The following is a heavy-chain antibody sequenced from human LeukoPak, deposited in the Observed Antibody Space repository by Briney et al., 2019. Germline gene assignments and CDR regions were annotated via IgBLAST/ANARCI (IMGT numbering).Heavy chain of an antibody. V-gene: IGHV4-38-2*02. J-gene: IGHJ4*02. D-gene: IGHD1-26*01. CDR2: IYHSGST. Sequence: PSETLSLTCTVSGYSISSGYYWGWIRQPPGKGLEWIGYIYHSGSTYYNPSLKSRVTISADTSKNQLSLKLSSVTAADTAVYYCARVRYSGSYWGIPYWGQGTLVTVST. CDR3: ARVRYSGSYWGIPY. CDR1: GYSISSGYY.